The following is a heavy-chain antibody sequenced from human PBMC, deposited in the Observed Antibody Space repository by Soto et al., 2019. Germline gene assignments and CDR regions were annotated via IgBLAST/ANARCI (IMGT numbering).Heavy chain of an antibody. V-gene: IGHV4-34*01. D-gene: IGHD3-16*02. J-gene: IGHJ3*02. CDR2: INHSGGT. CDR3: ERAPRSKITFGGVIVTEVGSFDI. CDR1: GGTFRRYY. Sequence: ETLSVTYGGYGGTFRRYYWRGIRQPPGKGLEWIGEINHSGGTNYNPSLKSRVTIAVDKSKNQFSLKVNSVTAADTAVYYCERAPRSKITFGGVIVTEVGSFDIWGQGTMVT.